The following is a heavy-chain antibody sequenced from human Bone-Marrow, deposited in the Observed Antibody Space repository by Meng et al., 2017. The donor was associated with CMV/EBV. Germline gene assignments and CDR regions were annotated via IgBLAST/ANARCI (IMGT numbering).Heavy chain of an antibody. D-gene: IGHD1-20*01. J-gene: IGHJ5*02. Sequence: ASVKVSCKASGYTFTGYYMHWVRQAPGQGLEWMGWINPNSGGTNYAQKFQGRVTMTRDTSISTAYMELSRLRSDDTAVYYCARDRYNWNWFDPWGQGTRVTGSS. V-gene: IGHV1-2*02. CDR2: INPNSGGT. CDR1: GYTFTGYY. CDR3: ARDRYNWNWFDP.